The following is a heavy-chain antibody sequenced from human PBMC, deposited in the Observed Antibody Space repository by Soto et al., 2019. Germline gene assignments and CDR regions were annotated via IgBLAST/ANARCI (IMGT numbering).Heavy chain of an antibody. V-gene: IGHV3-23*01. CDR2: ISASGGSA. D-gene: IGHD1-26*01. CDR1: GFRFSSYA. CDR3: ARSSALWHGMDA. Sequence: PVGSLRLSCAAPGFRFSSYAMSWVRQAPGQGPEWLSVISASGGSAYYADSVRGRFTISRDNSKNTLYLQMKSLGAEDTAVYYCARSSALWHGMDAWGQGTTVTVSS. J-gene: IGHJ6*02.